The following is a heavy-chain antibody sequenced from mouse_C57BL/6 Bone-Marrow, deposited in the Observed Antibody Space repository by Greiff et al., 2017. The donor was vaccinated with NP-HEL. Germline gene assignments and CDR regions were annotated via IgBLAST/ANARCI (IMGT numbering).Heavy chain of an antibody. Sequence: EVKLMESGGGLVQPGGSMKLSCAASGFTFSDAWMDWVRQSPEMGLEWVAEIRNKANNHATYYAESVKGRFTISRDDSNSRVYLQMNSLRAEDTGIYYCTRNYGSSYWYFDVWGTGTTVTVSS. D-gene: IGHD1-1*01. CDR3: TRNYGSSYWYFDV. J-gene: IGHJ1*03. CDR2: IRNKANNHAT. V-gene: IGHV6-6*01. CDR1: GFTFSDAW.